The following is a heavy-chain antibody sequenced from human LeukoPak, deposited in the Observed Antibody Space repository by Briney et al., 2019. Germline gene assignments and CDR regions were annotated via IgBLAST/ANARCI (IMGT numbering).Heavy chain of an antibody. D-gene: IGHD2/OR15-2a*01. CDR1: GYTFTGYY. Sequence: ASVKVSCKASGYTFTGYYMHWVRQAPGQGLEWMGWISAYNGNTNYAQKLQGRVTMTTDTSTSTAYMELRSLRSDDTAVYYCAREDYFRPYYYYYMDVWGKGTTVTVSS. J-gene: IGHJ6*03. CDR2: ISAYNGNT. V-gene: IGHV1-18*04. CDR3: AREDYFRPYYYYYMDV.